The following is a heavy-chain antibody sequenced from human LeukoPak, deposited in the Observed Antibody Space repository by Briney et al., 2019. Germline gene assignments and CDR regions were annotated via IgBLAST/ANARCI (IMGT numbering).Heavy chain of an antibody. CDR1: GYTFTSYW. CDR2: IYPGDSDT. V-gene: IGHV5-51*01. Sequence: GESLKISCEGSGYTFTSYWIAWVRQMPGKGLEWMGIIYPGDSDTRYSPSFQGQVTISADKSISTAYLQWSSLKASDTAMYYCARRRHRIVLFAFDIWGQGTMVTVSS. J-gene: IGHJ3*02. D-gene: IGHD2/OR15-2a*01. CDR3: ARRRHRIVLFAFDI.